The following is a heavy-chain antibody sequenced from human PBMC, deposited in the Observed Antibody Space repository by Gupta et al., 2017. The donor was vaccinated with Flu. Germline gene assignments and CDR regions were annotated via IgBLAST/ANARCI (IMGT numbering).Heavy chain of an antibody. J-gene: IGHJ6*02. V-gene: IGHV1-69*06. CDR3: ARGSSWYLVSRYYYYGMDV. CDR1: GGTFSSYA. D-gene: IGHD6-13*01. CDR2: IIPIFGTA. Sequence: QVQLVQSGAEVKKPGSSVKVSCKASGGTFSSYAISWVRQAPGQGLEWMGGIIPIFGTANYAQKFQGRVTITADKSTSTAYMELSSLRSEDTAVYYCARGSSWYLVSRYYYYGMDVWGQGTTVTVSS.